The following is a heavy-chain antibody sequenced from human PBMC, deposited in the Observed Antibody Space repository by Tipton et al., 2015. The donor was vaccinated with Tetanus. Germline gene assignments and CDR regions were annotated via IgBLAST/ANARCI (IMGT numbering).Heavy chain of an antibody. J-gene: IGHJ3*02. Sequence: GLVKPSETLSLTCTVSGGSISTRNYFWGWIRQAPGKGLEWIGNIYYSGSTDYNPSLKSRVAISVDTSKNQFSLKLNSVTAADTAVYYCAREGAPRAFDIWGQGTMVTVSS. CDR2: IYYSGST. CDR1: GGSISTRNYF. CDR3: AREGAPRAFDI. V-gene: IGHV4-39*07.